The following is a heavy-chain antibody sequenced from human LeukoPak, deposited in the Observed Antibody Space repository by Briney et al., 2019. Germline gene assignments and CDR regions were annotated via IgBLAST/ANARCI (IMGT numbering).Heavy chain of an antibody. CDR2: IYTSGST. V-gene: IGHV4-4*07. CDR3: ARVYNIPFSSGIYAFDI. D-gene: IGHD3-10*01. J-gene: IGHJ3*02. CDR1: GGSISSYY. Sequence: SETLSLTCTVSGGSISSYYWSWIRQPAGKGLEWIGRIYTSGSTNYNPSPKSRVTMSVDTSKNQSSLKVSSVTAADTAVYYCARVYNIPFSSGIYAFDIWGQGTMVTVSS.